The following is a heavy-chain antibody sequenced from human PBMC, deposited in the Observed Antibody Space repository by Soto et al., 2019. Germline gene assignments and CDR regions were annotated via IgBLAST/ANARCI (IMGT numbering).Heavy chain of an antibody. Sequence: QVQLVESGGGVVQPGRSLRLSCAASGFSLSNYAMQWVRQAPGKGLEWVAVIWYDGSNKYYADSVKGRFTISRDNSQNTLYLSMNTLTADKMAVYYCSRDRGSGMYYYYVMDVLGQGTPVTVSS. J-gene: IGHJ6*02. CDR2: IWYDGSNK. CDR3: SRDRGSGMYYYYVMDV. V-gene: IGHV3-33*01. D-gene: IGHD3-10*01. CDR1: GFSLSNYA.